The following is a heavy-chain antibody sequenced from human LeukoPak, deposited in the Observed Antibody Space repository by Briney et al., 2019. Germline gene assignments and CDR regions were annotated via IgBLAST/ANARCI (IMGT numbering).Heavy chain of an antibody. D-gene: IGHD3-10*01. V-gene: IGHV3-7*01. Sequence: GGSLRLSCAASGFTFSSYWMSWVRQAPGKGLEWVANIKQDGSEKYYVDSVKGRFTISRDNAKNSLYLQMNSLRAEDTAVYYCARVTRGFLSRLYYFDYWGQGTLVTVSS. CDR2: IKQDGSEK. CDR3: ARVTRGFLSRLYYFDY. J-gene: IGHJ4*02. CDR1: GFTFSSYW.